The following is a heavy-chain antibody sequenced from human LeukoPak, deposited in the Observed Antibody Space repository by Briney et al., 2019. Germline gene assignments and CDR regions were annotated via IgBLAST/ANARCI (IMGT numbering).Heavy chain of an antibody. CDR3: TRDPFPRFLSYYMDV. V-gene: IGHV3-30*04. CDR2: ISYDGSNK. D-gene: IGHD2/OR15-2a*01. CDR1: VLTFSSYA. Sequence: PGGAVRLSCAGSVLTFSSYAMHWVRQAPGKGLEWVAVISYDGSNKYYADSVKGRFTISRDSSKNTLYLQMNSLRAEDTAVYYCTRDPFPRFLSYYMDVWGKGTTVTVSS. J-gene: IGHJ6*03.